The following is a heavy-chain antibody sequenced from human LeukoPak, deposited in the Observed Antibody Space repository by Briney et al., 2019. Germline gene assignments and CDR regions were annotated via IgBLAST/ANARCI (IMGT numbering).Heavy chain of an antibody. Sequence: PGGSLRLSCAASGFTFSGSAMHWVRQASGKGLEWVGRIRSKANSYATAYAASVKGRFTISRDDSKNTAYLQMNSLKTEDTAVYYCTRPDYDSSGDFDYWGQGTLVTVSS. J-gene: IGHJ4*02. CDR1: GFTFSGSA. V-gene: IGHV3-73*01. D-gene: IGHD3-22*01. CDR3: TRPDYDSSGDFDY. CDR2: IRSKANSYAT.